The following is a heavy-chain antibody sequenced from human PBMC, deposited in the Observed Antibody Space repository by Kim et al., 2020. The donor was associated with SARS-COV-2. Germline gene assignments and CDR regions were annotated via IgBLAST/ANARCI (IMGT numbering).Heavy chain of an antibody. D-gene: IGHD1-26*01. CDR3: ARGGSYGY. V-gene: IGHV4-34*01. Sequence: SGSTNYNPSLKSRVTISVDTSKNQFSLKLSSVTAADTAVYYCARGGSYGYWGQGTLVTVSS. J-gene: IGHJ4*02. CDR2: SGST.